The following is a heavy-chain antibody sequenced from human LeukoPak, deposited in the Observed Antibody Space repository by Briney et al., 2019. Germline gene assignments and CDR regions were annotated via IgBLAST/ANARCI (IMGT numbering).Heavy chain of an antibody. Sequence: PSETLSLTCTVSRGSISSYYWNWIRQSPRRGLEWIGYMFHSGSPNYNPSLKSRVAISIDTSKNQFSLKLSSVTAADTAVHYCARGSRYCSTTSCSSFDYWGQGTLVTVSS. CDR1: RGSISSYY. V-gene: IGHV4-59*01. CDR3: ARGSRYCSTTSCSSFDY. CDR2: MFHSGSP. D-gene: IGHD2-2*01. J-gene: IGHJ4*02.